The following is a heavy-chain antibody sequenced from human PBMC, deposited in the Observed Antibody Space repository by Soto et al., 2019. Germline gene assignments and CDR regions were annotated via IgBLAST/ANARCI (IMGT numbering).Heavy chain of an antibody. CDR3: AKDTLTGLPTTMDV. J-gene: IGHJ6*02. D-gene: IGHD1-1*01. CDR2: ISWNSGSI. Sequence: GGSLRLSCAASGFTFDDYAMHWVRQAPGKGLEWVSGISWNSGSIGYADSVKGRFTISRDNAKNSLYLQMNSLRAEDTALYYCAKDTLTGLPTTMDVWGQGTTVTVSS. V-gene: IGHV3-9*01. CDR1: GFTFDDYA.